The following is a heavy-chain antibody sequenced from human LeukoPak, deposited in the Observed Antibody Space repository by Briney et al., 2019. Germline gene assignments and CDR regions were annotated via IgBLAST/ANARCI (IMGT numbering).Heavy chain of an antibody. CDR2: ISGTTGNT. Sequence: GGSLRLSCAASGFTFSSYAMFWVRQAPGQGLAWVSAISGTTGNTYYADSVKGRFTISRDNSKNTVYLQMNSLRAEDTAVYYCATPAYRDRGGFEYWGQGTLVTVSS. CDR1: GFTFSSYA. V-gene: IGHV3-23*01. CDR3: ATPAYRDRGGFEY. J-gene: IGHJ4*02. D-gene: IGHD1-26*01.